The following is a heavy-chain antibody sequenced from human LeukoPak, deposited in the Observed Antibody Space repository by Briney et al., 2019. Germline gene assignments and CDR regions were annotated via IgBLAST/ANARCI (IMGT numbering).Heavy chain of an antibody. Sequence: GGSLRLSCAASGFTFSSYAMSWVRQAPEKGLEWVSTISGGGGSTYYADSVKGRFTISRDNSKNTLYLQMNSLRAEDTAVYYCAKVAGATTRGYFDYWGQGTLVTVSS. CDR1: GFTFSSYA. CDR2: ISGGGGST. CDR3: AKVAGATTRGYFDY. V-gene: IGHV3-23*01. D-gene: IGHD1-26*01. J-gene: IGHJ4*02.